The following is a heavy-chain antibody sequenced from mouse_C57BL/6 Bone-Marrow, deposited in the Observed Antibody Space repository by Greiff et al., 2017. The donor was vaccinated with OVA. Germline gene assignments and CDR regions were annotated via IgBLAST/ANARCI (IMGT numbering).Heavy chain of an antibody. D-gene: IGHD2-1*01. Sequence: QVQLQQSGPELVKPGASVKLSCKASGYAFSSSWMNWVKQRPGQGLEWIGRIYPGDGDTNYNGKFKGKATLTADKSSSTAYMQLSSLTSEDSAVYVCSSEGLRNKYFDVWGTGTTVTVSS. CDR2: IYPGDGDT. V-gene: IGHV1-82*01. CDR1: GYAFSSSW. J-gene: IGHJ1*03. CDR3: SSEGLRNKYFDV.